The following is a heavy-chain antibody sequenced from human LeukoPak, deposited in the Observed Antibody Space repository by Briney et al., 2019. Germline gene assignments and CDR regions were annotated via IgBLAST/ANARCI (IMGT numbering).Heavy chain of an antibody. CDR3: ATMVREVLYYYYYYYMDV. CDR2: FDPEDGET. D-gene: IGHD3-10*01. Sequence: ASVKVSCKVSGYTLTELSMHWVRQAPGKGLEWMGGFDPEDGETIYAQKFQGRVTMTEDTSTDTAYMELSSLRSEDTAVYYCATMVREVLYYYYYYYMDVWGKGTTVTVSS. V-gene: IGHV1-24*01. J-gene: IGHJ6*03. CDR1: GYTLTELS.